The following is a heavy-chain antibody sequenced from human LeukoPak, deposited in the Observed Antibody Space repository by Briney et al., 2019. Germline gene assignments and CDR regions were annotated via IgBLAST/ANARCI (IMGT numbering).Heavy chain of an antibody. CDR3: ARSVVTATLGWFDP. J-gene: IGHJ5*02. V-gene: IGHV4-38-2*01. Sequence: SETLSLTYAVSGYSISSGYYWGWIRPPPGKGLEWIGNIYHSGSTYYNPSLKSRVTISVDKSKNQFSLKLRSVTAADTAVYYCARSVVTATLGWFDPWGQGTLVTVSS. D-gene: IGHD2-21*02. CDR1: GYSISSGYY. CDR2: IYHSGST.